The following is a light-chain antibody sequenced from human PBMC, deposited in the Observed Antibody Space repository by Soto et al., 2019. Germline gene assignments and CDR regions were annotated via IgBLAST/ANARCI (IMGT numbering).Light chain of an antibody. CDR3: QQRSNWPPVT. V-gene: IGKV3-11*01. CDR1: QSIRSH. Sequence: EIVLTQSPATLSLSPGERATLSCRASQSIRSHLAWYHQRPGQAPRLLIYDASNRTTGIPARFSGSGSGTDFTLTISSLEAEDFAVYYCQQRSNWPPVTFGGGTKVEIK. J-gene: IGKJ4*01. CDR2: DAS.